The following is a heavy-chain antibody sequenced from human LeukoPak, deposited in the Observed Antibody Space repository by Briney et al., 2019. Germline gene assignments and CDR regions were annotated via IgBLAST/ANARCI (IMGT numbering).Heavy chain of an antibody. CDR2: INPNSGGT. J-gene: IGHJ4*02. V-gene: IGHV1-2*02. CDR1: GGTFSSYA. D-gene: IGHD1-20*01. Sequence: ASVKVSCKASGGTFSSYAISWVRQAPGQGLEWMGWINPNSGGTNYAQKFQGRVTMTRDTSISTAYMELSRLRSDDTAVYYCANYNWNHYYFDYWGQGTLVTVSS. CDR3: ANYNWNHYYFDY.